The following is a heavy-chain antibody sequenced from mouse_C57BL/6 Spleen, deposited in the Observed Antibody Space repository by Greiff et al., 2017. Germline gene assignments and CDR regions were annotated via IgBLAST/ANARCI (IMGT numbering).Heavy chain of an antibody. CDR2: FYPGSGSI. Sequence: QVQLKESGAELVKPGASVKLSCKASGYTFTEYTIHWVKQRSGQGLEWIGWFYPGSGSIKYNEKFKDKATLTADKSSSTVYMELSRLTSEDSAVYFCARHEGEAYYYGSSYDYFDYWGQGTTLTVSS. CDR3: ARHEGEAYYYGSSYDYFDY. CDR1: GYTFTEYT. J-gene: IGHJ2*01. V-gene: IGHV1-62-2*01. D-gene: IGHD1-1*01.